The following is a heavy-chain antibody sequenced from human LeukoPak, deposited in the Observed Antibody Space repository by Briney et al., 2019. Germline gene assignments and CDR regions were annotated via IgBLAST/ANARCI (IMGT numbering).Heavy chain of an antibody. CDR2: IKQDGSEK. D-gene: IGHD2-2*01. CDR1: GFTFSSYW. Sequence: GGSLRLSCAASGFTFSSYWMSWVRQAPGKGLEWVANIKQDGSEKYYVDSVKGRFTISRDNAKNSLYLQMNSLRAEDTAVYYCARDSYYCSSISCVWFDPWGQGTLVTVSS. CDR3: ARDSYYCSSISCVWFDP. V-gene: IGHV3-7*01. J-gene: IGHJ5*02.